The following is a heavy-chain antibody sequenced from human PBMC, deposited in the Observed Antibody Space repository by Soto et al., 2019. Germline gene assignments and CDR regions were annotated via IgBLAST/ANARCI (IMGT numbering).Heavy chain of an antibody. CDR2: IDPSDSYT. Sequence: GESLKISCKASGYRFSSQWISWVRQMPGKGLEWMGRIDPSDSYTSYSPSFQGHVTITTDWSTSTAYLQWSSLKASDTAMYYCARHGKSSVISKTYGMDVWGQGTTVTV. D-gene: IGHD3-3*02. CDR3: ARHGKSSVISKTYGMDV. CDR1: GYRFSSQW. J-gene: IGHJ6*02. V-gene: IGHV5-10-1*01.